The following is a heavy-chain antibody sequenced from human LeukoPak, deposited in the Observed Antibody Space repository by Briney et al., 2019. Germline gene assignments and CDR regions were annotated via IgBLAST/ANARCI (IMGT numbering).Heavy chain of an antibody. CDR1: GFTFSSYS. D-gene: IGHD3-22*01. CDR2: ISSSSSYI. V-gene: IGHV3-21*01. CDR3: ARDQNYYDSSGWLDY. Sequence: GGSLRLSCAASGFTFSSYSMNWVRQAPGKGLEWVSSISSSSSYIYYADSVKGRFTISRDNAKNSLYLQMNSLRAEDTAVYYCARDQNYYDSSGWLDYWGQGTLVTVSS. J-gene: IGHJ4*02.